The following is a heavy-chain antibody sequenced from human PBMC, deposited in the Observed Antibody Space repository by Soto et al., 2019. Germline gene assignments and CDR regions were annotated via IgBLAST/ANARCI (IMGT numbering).Heavy chain of an antibody. V-gene: IGHV1-69*13. Sequence: SVKVSCKASGSTFSSYAISWVRQAPGQGLEWMGGIIPIFGTANYAQKFQGRVTITADESTSTAYMELSSLRSEDTAVYYCARGGGSYYYYGMDVWGQGTTVTVS. CDR3: ARGGGSYYYYGMDV. CDR1: GSTFSSYA. D-gene: IGHD3-16*01. J-gene: IGHJ6*02. CDR2: IIPIFGTA.